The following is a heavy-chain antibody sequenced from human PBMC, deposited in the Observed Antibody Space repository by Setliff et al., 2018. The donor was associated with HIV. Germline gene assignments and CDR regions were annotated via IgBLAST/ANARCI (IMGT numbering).Heavy chain of an antibody. J-gene: IGHJ4*02. CDR1: GFTFSTYA. CDR2: ITNNGANT. V-gene: IGHV3-23*01. CDR3: AKGSVGYCSGVVCYPFDY. Sequence: PGGSLRLSCAASGFTFSTYAMNWVRQAPGKGLEWVASITNNGANTYYPNSVKGRFTISRDNSQNTLYLQMHSLRAEDTAIYYCAKGSVGYCSGVVCYPFDYWGQGTLVTVSS. D-gene: IGHD2-8*02.